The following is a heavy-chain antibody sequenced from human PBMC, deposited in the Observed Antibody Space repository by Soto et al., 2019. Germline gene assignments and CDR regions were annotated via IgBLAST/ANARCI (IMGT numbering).Heavy chain of an antibody. Sequence: SETLSLTCDISGFSISTDSAAWNWIRQSPSRGLEWLGRTYYRSGWSREYAVSVRGRININPDTSKNQFSLQLNSVTPEDTAVYYCARAYSSGWFSYFDFWGQGTLVTVSS. CDR2: TYYRSGWSR. V-gene: IGHV6-1*01. CDR3: ARAYSSGWFSYFDF. CDR1: GFSISTDSAA. J-gene: IGHJ4*02. D-gene: IGHD6-19*01.